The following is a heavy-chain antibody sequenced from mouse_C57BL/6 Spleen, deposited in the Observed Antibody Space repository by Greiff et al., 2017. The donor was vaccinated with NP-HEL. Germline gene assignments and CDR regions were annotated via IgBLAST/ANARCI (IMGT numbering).Heavy chain of an antibody. CDR3: TRPYDYDGYYFDY. CDR1: GYTFTDYE. J-gene: IGHJ2*01. V-gene: IGHV1-15*01. Sequence: LVESGAELVRPGASVTLSCKASGYTFTDYEMHWVKQTPVHGLEWIGAIDPETGGTAYNQKFKGKAILTADKSSSTAYMELRSLTSEDSAVYYCTRPYDYDGYYFDYWGQGTTLTVSS. CDR2: IDPETGGT. D-gene: IGHD2-4*01.